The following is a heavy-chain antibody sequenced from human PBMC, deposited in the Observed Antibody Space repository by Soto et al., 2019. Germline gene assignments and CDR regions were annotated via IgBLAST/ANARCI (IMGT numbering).Heavy chain of an antibody. J-gene: IGHJ4*02. V-gene: IGHV4-59*08. D-gene: IGHD6-13*01. CDR2: IYYSGST. CDR1: GGSISSYY. CDR3: ARLGIAARTPVDY. Sequence: PSETLSLTCTVSGGSISSYYWSWIRQPPGKGLEWIGYIYYSGSTNYNPSLKSRVTISVDTSKNQFSLKLSSVTAADTAVYYCARLGIAARTPVDYWGQGTLVTVSS.